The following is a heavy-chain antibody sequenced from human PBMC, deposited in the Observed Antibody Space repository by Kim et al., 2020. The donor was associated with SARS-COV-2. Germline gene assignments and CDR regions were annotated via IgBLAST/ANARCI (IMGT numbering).Heavy chain of an antibody. CDR1: GFTFSTYW. J-gene: IGHJ4*02. Sequence: GGSLRLSCAASGFTFSTYWMSWVRQAPEKGLEWEANIKEDGSERYYVDSVKGRFTGSRDNAKNSLYLQMNSLRAEDTAVYYCARGMRYCSGGSCYGYNFDYWGQGTLVTVSS. D-gene: IGHD2-15*01. V-gene: IGHV3-7*01. CDR3: ARGMRYCSGGSCYGYNFDY. CDR2: IKEDGSER.